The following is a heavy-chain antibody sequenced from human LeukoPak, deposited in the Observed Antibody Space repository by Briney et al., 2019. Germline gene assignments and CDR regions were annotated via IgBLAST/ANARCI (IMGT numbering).Heavy chain of an antibody. V-gene: IGHV4-4*07. J-gene: IGHJ4*02. Sequence: SETLSLTCTVSGGSISTNYWSWIRQPAGKGLEWIGRIYNSGNTNYSPSLESRVTMSADTSKNQFSLKLSPVTAVDTAVYYCARGTFDSSGYYLFDYWGQGTLVTVSS. CDR2: IYNSGNT. D-gene: IGHD3-22*01. CDR3: ARGTFDSSGYYLFDY. CDR1: GGSISTNY.